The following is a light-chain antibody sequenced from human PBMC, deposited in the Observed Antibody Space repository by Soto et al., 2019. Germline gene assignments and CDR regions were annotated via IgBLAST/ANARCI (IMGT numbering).Light chain of an antibody. CDR3: QQYYSNPRT. CDR1: QSVLYTSNNKNY. Sequence: DIVMTQSPDSLPVSLGERATINCKSNQSVLYTSNNKNYLAWYQQKPGQSPKLLIYWASTRESGVPDRFSGSGSGTDFTLTISSLQAEDVAVYYCQQYYSNPRTFGQGTKVEIK. V-gene: IGKV4-1*01. J-gene: IGKJ1*01. CDR2: WAS.